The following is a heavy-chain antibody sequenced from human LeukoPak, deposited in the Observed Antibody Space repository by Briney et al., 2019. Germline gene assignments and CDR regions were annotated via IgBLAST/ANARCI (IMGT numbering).Heavy chain of an antibody. D-gene: IGHD3-3*01. Sequence: GASVKVSCKASGGTFSSYAVSWVRQAPGQGLEWMGGIIPIFGTANYAQKFQGRVTITAGKSTSTAYMELSSLRSEDTAVYYCARGEHITIFGVVITLDYWGQGTLVTVSS. CDR1: GGTFSSYA. CDR3: ARGEHITIFGVVITLDY. J-gene: IGHJ4*02. V-gene: IGHV1-69*06. CDR2: IIPIFGTA.